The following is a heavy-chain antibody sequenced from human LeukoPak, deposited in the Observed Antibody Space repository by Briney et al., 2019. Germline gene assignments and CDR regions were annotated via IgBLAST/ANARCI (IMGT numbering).Heavy chain of an antibody. CDR2: ISGYNGNT. V-gene: IGHV1-18*01. CDR1: GYIFTRYG. D-gene: IGHD3-22*01. CDR3: AINYYDSSGYPMDV. Sequence: ASVKVSCKASGYIFTRYGINWVRQAPGQGPEWMGWISGYNGNTNYAEKFQGRVTMTTDTSASTANMELRSLRYDDTAVYYCAINYYDSSGYPMDVWGKGTTVTVSS. J-gene: IGHJ6*03.